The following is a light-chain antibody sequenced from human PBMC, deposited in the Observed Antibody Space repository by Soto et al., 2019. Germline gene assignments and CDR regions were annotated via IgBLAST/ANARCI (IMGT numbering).Light chain of an antibody. CDR3: QQHSNWPLT. CDR1: QSVSSS. CDR2: DAS. J-gene: IGKJ4*01. Sequence: EIVLTQSPGTLSLSPVERATLSCMASQSVSSSLAWYQQNPGQAPRLLIFDASNRATGIPVRFSGSGSGTDFTLTISSLEPEDFTVYYCQQHSNWPLTFGGGTKVDIK. V-gene: IGKV3-11*01.